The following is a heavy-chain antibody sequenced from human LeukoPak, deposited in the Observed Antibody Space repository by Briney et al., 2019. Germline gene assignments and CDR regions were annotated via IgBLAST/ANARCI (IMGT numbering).Heavy chain of an antibody. CDR3: AREGGDYYDSSGYYLDY. CDR2: IIPIFGTA. Sequence: SVKVSCKASGGTFSSYAISWVRQAPGQGLEWMGRIIPIFGTANYAQKFQGRVTITTDESTSTAYMELSSLRSEDTAVYYCAREGGDYYDSSGYYLDYWGQGTLVTVSS. D-gene: IGHD3-22*01. CDR1: GGTFSSYA. J-gene: IGHJ4*02. V-gene: IGHV1-69*05.